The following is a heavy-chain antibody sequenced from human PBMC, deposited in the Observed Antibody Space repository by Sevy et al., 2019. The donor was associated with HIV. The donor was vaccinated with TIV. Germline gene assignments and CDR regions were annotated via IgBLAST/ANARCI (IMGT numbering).Heavy chain of an antibody. J-gene: IGHJ3*02. D-gene: IGHD3-16*02. Sequence: GGSLRLSCAASGFTFDDYGMSWVRQAPGKGLEWVSGINWNGGSTGYADSVKGRFTISRDNAKNSLYLQMNSLRAEDTALYYCARVLHLGELSFHEAFDIWGQGTMVTVSS. CDR3: ARVLHLGELSFHEAFDI. V-gene: IGHV3-20*04. CDR1: GFTFDDYG. CDR2: INWNGGST.